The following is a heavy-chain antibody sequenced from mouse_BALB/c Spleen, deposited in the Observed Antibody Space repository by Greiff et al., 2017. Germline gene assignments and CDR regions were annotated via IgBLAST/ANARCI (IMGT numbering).Heavy chain of an antibody. Sequence: VQLKESGPELVKPGASVKMSCKASGYTFTSYVMHWVKQKPGQGLEWIGYINPYNDGTKYNEKFKGKATLTSDKSSSTAYMELSSLTSEDSAVYYCARGSYGNYWYFDVWGAGTTVTVSS. V-gene: IGHV1-14*01. CDR3: ARGSYGNYWYFDV. D-gene: IGHD2-1*01. CDR2: INPYNDGT. J-gene: IGHJ1*01. CDR1: GYTFTSYV.